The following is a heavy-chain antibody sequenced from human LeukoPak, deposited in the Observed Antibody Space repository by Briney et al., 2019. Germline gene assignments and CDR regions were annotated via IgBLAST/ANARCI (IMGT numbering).Heavy chain of an antibody. J-gene: IGHJ4*02. CDR3: AKPIYGTNYYGSGSCDY. CDR2: IRYDGSNK. D-gene: IGHD3-10*01. Sequence: GGSLRLSCAASGFTFTSYGMHWVRQAPGKGLEWVAFIRYDGSNKYYADSVKGRFTISRDNSKNTLYLQMNSLRAEDTAVYYCAKPIYGTNYYGSGSCDYWGQGTLVTVSS. CDR1: GFTFTSYG. V-gene: IGHV3-30*02.